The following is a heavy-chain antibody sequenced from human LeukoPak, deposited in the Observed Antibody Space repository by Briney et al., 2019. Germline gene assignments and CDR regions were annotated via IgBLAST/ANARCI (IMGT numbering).Heavy chain of an antibody. CDR1: GFTFSNYA. Sequence: PGGSLRLSCAVSGFTFSNYALSWVRQAPGKGLEWLSAITGSGDITHYADSVKGRFTISRDNAKNSLYLQMNSLRAEDTAVYYCARGVATAGGYYFDYWGQGTLVTVSS. V-gene: IGHV3-23*01. D-gene: IGHD6-13*01. CDR2: ITGSGDIT. J-gene: IGHJ4*02. CDR3: ARGVATAGGYYFDY.